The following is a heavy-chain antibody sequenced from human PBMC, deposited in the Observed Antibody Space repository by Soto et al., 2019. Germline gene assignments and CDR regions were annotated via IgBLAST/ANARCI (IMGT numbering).Heavy chain of an antibody. V-gene: IGHV1-69*12. CDR3: AREVAADGAFREDVFDI. CDR1: GGTFSNHA. D-gene: IGHD6-13*01. CDR2: TIPIFTTT. J-gene: IGHJ3*02. Sequence: QVHLVQSGAEVKKPGSSVKVSCKAPGGTFSNHAINWVRQAPVQGLEWMGRTIPIFTTTNYAQKFQGRLTLTADESPITAELELSRLKRNDTAVYYCAREVAADGAFREDVFDIWGQGTLVTVSS.